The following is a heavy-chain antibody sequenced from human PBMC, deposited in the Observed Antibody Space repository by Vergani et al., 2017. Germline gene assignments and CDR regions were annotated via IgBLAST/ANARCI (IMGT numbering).Heavy chain of an antibody. J-gene: IGHJ4*02. Sequence: QVQLQQWGAGLLKPSETLSLTCAVYGGSFSGYYWSWIRQPPGKGLEWIGEINHSGSTNYNPSLKSRVTISVDTSKNQFSLTLSSVTAADTAVYYCARGPLIAALIDYWGQGTLVTVSS. D-gene: IGHD6-25*01. V-gene: IGHV4-34*01. CDR3: ARGPLIAALIDY. CDR2: INHSGST. CDR1: GGSFSGYY.